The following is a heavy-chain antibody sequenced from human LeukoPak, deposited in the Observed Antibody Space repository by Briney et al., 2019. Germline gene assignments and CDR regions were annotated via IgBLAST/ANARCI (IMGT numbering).Heavy chain of an antibody. V-gene: IGHV4-38-2*02. J-gene: IGHJ6*03. CDR2: IYHSGST. CDR1: GYSISSGYY. CDR3: ARDQPHCSSTSCYIYYYMDV. D-gene: IGHD2-2*02. Sequence: PSETLSLTCTVSGYSISSGYYWGWIRQPPGKGLEWIGSIYHSGSTYYNPSLKSRVTISVDTSKNQFSLKLSSVTAADTAVYYCARDQPHCSSTSCYIYYYMDVWGKGTTVTVSS.